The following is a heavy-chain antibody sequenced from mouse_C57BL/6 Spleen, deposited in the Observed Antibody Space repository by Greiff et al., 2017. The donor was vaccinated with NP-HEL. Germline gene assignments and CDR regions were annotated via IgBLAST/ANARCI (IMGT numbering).Heavy chain of an antibody. D-gene: IGHD2-1*01. CDR2: IYPGDGDT. CDR1: GYAFSSSW. CDR3: ARDGNYWYFDV. J-gene: IGHJ1*03. Sequence: VQLKESGPELVKPGASVKISCKASGYAFSSSWMNWVKQRPGKGLEWIGRIYPGDGDTNYNGKFKGKATLTADKSSSTAYMQLSSLTSEDSAVYFCARDGNYWYFDVWGTGTTVTVSS. V-gene: IGHV1-82*01.